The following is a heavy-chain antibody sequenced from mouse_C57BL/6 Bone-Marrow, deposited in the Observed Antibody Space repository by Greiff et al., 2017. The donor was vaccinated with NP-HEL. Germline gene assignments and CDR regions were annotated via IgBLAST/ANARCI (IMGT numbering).Heavy chain of an antibody. CDR1: GYTFTSYW. Sequence: EVQLQESGTVLARPGASVKMSCKTSGYTFTSYWMHWVKQRPGQGLEWIGAIYPGNSDTSYNQKFKGKAKLTAGTSASTAYMELSSLTNEDSAVYYCTRKNYSNYHYWGQGTTLTVSS. V-gene: IGHV1-5*01. CDR3: TRKNYSNYHY. J-gene: IGHJ2*01. D-gene: IGHD2-5*01. CDR2: IYPGNSDT.